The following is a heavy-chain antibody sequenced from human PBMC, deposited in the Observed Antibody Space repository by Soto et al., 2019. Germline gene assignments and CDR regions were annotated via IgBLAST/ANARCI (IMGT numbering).Heavy chain of an antibody. CDR1: GYTFTSYG. CDR2: ITAYNGNT. Sequence: QVQLVQSGAEVKKPGASVKVSCKASGYTFTSYGISWVRQAPGQGLEWMGWITAYNGNTNYAQKLQGRVTMTTDTSTSTADMELRSLRSDDTAVYYWAKRRGYSNGEFDYWGQGTLVTVSS. V-gene: IGHV1-18*01. CDR3: AKRRGYSNGEFDY. J-gene: IGHJ4*02. D-gene: IGHD5-18*01.